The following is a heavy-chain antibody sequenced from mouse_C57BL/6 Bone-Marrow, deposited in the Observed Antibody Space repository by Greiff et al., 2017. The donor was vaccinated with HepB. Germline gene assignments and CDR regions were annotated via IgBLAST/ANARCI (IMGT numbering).Heavy chain of an antibody. Sequence: VQLQQPGAELVKPGASVKLSCKASGYTFTSYYMHWVKQRTEQGLEWIGRIDPEDGETKYAPKFQGKATITADTSSNTAYLQLSSLTSEDTAVYYCARKNYGSSYWFAYWGQGTLVTVSA. CDR1: GYTFTSYY. V-gene: IGHV14-2*01. CDR2: IDPEDGET. D-gene: IGHD1-1*01. CDR3: ARKNYGSSYWFAY. J-gene: IGHJ3*01.